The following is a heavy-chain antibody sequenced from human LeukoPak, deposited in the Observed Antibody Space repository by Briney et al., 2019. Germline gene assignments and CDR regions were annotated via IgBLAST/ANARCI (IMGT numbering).Heavy chain of an antibody. J-gene: IGHJ4*02. Sequence: SETLSLTCTVSGGSISSYYWSWIRQPPGKGLEWIGYVFHSGSTNYNPSLMSRVTISVDTSKNQFSLKLSSVTAADTAVYFCARSYSSSPVPFDYWGQGTLVTVSS. CDR3: ARSYSSSPVPFDY. D-gene: IGHD6-6*01. CDR1: GGSISSYY. V-gene: IGHV4-59*01. CDR2: VFHSGST.